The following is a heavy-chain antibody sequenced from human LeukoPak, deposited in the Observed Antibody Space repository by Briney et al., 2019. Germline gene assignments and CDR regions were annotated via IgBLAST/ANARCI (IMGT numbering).Heavy chain of an antibody. J-gene: IGHJ6*03. V-gene: IGHV4-38-2*01. CDR2: MYHRGST. CDR3: ARHRGDNSNPRYYFYYMDV. CDR1: GHSISSGYY. Sequence: PSETLSLTCSVSGHSISSGYYWGWIRRPPGKGLEWIGTMYHRGSTYYNPSLKSRVTMSGDTSKNHFSLKLSSVIAADAAVYYCARHRGDNSNPRYYFYYMDVWGKGTTVTVSS. D-gene: IGHD4-11*01.